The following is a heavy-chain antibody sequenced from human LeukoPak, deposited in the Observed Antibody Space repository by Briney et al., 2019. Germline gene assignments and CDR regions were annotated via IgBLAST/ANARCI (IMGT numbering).Heavy chain of an antibody. J-gene: IGHJ3*02. V-gene: IGHV1-2*02. CDR3: TRSLYYGSEDAFDI. Sequence: ASVKVSCKASGYTFTGYYMHWVRQAPGQGLEWMGWINPNSGGTNYAQKFQGRVTMTRDTSISTAYMELSRLRSDDTAVYYCTRSLYYGSEDAFDIWGQGTMVTVSS. D-gene: IGHD3-10*01. CDR1: GYTFTGYY. CDR2: INPNSGGT.